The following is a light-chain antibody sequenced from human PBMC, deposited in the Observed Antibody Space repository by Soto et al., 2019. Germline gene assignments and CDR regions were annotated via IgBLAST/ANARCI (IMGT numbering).Light chain of an antibody. CDR1: RTVNNY. Sequence: EIVLTQSPATLSLSPGERATLSCRASRTVNNYLAWYQQKPGQAPRLLIYDAFIRAAGIPARFSGRGSGTDFTLTISNLEPEDFAVYFCQQRSDGPPITFGQGTRVELK. CDR3: QQRSDGPPIT. V-gene: IGKV3-11*01. CDR2: DAF. J-gene: IGKJ5*01.